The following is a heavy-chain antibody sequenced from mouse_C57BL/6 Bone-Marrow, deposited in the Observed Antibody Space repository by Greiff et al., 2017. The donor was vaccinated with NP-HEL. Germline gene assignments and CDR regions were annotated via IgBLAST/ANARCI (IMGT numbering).Heavy chain of an antibody. CDR1: GYTFTSYG. J-gene: IGHJ3*01. CDR3: ANYYYGSPFAY. D-gene: IGHD1-1*01. Sequence: VKLVESGAELARPGASVKLSCKASGYTFTSYGISWVKQRTGQGLEWIGEIYPRSGNTYYNEKFKGKATLTADKSSSTAYMELRSLTSEDSAVYFCANYYYGSPFAYWGQGTLVTVSA. CDR2: IYPRSGNT. V-gene: IGHV1-81*01.